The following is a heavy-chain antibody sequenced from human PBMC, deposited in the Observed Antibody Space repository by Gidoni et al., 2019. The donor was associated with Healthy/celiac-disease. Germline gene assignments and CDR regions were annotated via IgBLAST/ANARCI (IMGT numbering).Heavy chain of an antibody. V-gene: IGHV4-38-2*01. Sequence: QVQLQESGPGLVKPSETLSLTCAVSGYSISSGYYWGWIRQPPGKGLEWIGSIYHSGSTYYNPSLKSRVTISVDTSKNQFSLKLSSVTAADTAVYYCASEVGATGAFDYWGQGTLVTVCS. CDR3: ASEVGATGAFDY. D-gene: IGHD1-26*01. CDR2: IYHSGST. CDR1: GYSISSGYY. J-gene: IGHJ4*02.